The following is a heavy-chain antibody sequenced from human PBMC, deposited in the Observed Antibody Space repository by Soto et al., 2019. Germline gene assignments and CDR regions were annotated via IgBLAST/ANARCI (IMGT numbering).Heavy chain of an antibody. CDR3: ATLGGSIAAAGTRGFDI. J-gene: IGHJ3*02. Sequence: GGSLKIYRKGPGYSFTSYLIGWVPQMPGKGLEWMGIIFPGDSDTRYSPSFQGQVTISADKSISTAYLQWSSLKASDTAMYYCATLGGSIAAAGTRGFDIWGQGTRVTVS. D-gene: IGHD6-13*01. CDR1: GYSFTSYL. CDR2: IFPGDSDT. V-gene: IGHV5-51*01.